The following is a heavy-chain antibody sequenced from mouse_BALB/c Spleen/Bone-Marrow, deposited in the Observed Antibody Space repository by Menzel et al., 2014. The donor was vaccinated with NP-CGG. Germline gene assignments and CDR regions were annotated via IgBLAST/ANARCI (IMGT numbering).Heavy chain of an antibody. V-gene: IGHV2-6-2*01. CDR2: IWGDGST. Sequence: VQVVESGPDLVAPSQSLSVTCTVSGFSLTNYGVHWVRQPPGKGLEWLIVIWGDGSTTYNSALKSRLSISKDNSKSQVFLKMNSLQTDDTAMYYCARHGHYEDVMDYGGQGTSVTVSS. J-gene: IGHJ4*01. D-gene: IGHD2-4*01. CDR1: GFSLTNYG. CDR3: ARHGHYEDVMDY.